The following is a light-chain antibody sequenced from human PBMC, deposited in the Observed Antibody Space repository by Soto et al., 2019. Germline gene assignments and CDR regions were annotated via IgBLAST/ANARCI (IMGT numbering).Light chain of an antibody. J-gene: IGKJ4*01. V-gene: IGKV1-33*01. CDR3: QQYDDLLS. Sequence: DIQMTQSPSSLSASVGDRVTITCQASQDIAKYLNWYQQKPWNAPKLLIYDASELHAGVTSKFSGSGSGTDFTFTISSVKPEDFATYYCQQYDDLLSFGGGTKVEIK. CDR1: QDIAKY. CDR2: DAS.